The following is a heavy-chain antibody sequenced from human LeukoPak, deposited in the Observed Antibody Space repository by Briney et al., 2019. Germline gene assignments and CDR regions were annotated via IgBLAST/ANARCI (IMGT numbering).Heavy chain of an antibody. Sequence: YPSETLSLTCTVSSGSISNFYGSWIRQPAGKGLEWIGRIYTRGSTNYTPSLKSRVTMSVDTSKNQFSLKLSSVTAADTAVYCCAREGLRDCSGGSCYDYWGQGTLVTVSS. J-gene: IGHJ4*02. CDR2: IYTRGST. CDR1: SGSISNFY. V-gene: IGHV4-4*07. CDR3: AREGLRDCSGGSCYDY. D-gene: IGHD2-15*01.